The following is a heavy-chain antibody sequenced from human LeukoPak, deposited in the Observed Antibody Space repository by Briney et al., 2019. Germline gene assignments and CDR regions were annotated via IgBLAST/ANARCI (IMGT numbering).Heavy chain of an antibody. V-gene: IGHV3-30*04. D-gene: IGHD3-22*01. Sequence: GRSLRLSCAASGFTFSSYAMHWVRQAPGKGLEWVAVISYDGSNKYYADSVKGRFTISRDNAKNSLYLQMNSLRAEDTAVYYCARSYYYDSSGYPNFDYWGQGTLVTVSS. J-gene: IGHJ4*02. CDR1: GFTFSSYA. CDR2: ISYDGSNK. CDR3: ARSYYYDSSGYPNFDY.